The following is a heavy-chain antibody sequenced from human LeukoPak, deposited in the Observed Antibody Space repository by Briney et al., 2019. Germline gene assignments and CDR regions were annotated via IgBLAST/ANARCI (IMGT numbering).Heavy chain of an antibody. CDR1: GYTFTTYW. CDR2: IYPGDSDT. CDR3: ARQTVAGPFGY. D-gene: IGHD6-19*01. V-gene: IGHV5-51*01. J-gene: IGHJ4*02. Sequence: GESLKISCKGFGYTFTTYWIGWVRQMPGKGLEWMGIIYPGDSDTRYRPSFQGQVTISADKSINTAYLQWSGLKASDTAMYYCARQTVAGPFGYWGQGTLVTVSS.